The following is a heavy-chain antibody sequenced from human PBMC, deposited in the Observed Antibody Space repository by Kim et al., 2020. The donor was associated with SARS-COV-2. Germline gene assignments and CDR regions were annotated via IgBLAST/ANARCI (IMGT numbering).Heavy chain of an antibody. D-gene: IGHD6-13*01. CDR1: GFTFSSYW. J-gene: IGHJ4*02. CDR2: IKQDGSEK. V-gene: IGHV3-7*03. CDR3: ARDPPIKYSSSWYEGY. Sequence: GGSLRLSCAASGFTFSSYWMSWVRQAPGKGLEWVANIKQDGSEKYYVDSVKGRFTISRDNAKNSLYLQMNSLRAEDTAVYYCARDPPIKYSSSWYEGYWGQGTLVTVSS.